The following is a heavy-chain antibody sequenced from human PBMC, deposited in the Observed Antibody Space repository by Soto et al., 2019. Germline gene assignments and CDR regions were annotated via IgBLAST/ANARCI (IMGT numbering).Heavy chain of an antibody. CDR2: IYYSGST. CDR3: ARDGTYSNYGGFDY. J-gene: IGHJ4*02. CDR1: GGSISSYY. D-gene: IGHD4-4*01. Sequence: QVQLQESGPGLVKPSETLSLTCTVSGGSISSYYWSWIRQPPGKGLEWIGYIYYSGSTNYNPSLKSRVTISVDTSKNQFSLKLSSVTAADTAVYYCARDGTYSNYGGFDYWGQGTLVTVSS. V-gene: IGHV4-59*01.